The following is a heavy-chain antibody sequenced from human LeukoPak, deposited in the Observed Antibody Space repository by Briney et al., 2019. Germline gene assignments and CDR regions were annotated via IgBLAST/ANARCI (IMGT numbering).Heavy chain of an antibody. V-gene: IGHV3-30*18. CDR2: ISYDGSNK. J-gene: IGHJ4*02. Sequence: SGGSLRLSCAASGFTFSSYGMHWVRQAPGKGLEWVAVISYDGSNKYYADSVKGRFTISRDNSKNTLYLQMNSLRAEDTAVYYCAKSLLEGYSSGWDFDYWGQGTLVTVSS. D-gene: IGHD6-19*01. CDR1: GFTFSSYG. CDR3: AKSLLEGYSSGWDFDY.